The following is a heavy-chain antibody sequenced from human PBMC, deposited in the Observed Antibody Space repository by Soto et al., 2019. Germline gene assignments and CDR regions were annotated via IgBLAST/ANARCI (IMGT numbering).Heavy chain of an antibody. CDR3: ARDVPGSGVPFWDY. D-gene: IGHD2-15*01. V-gene: IGHV1-18*04. Sequence: QIQLGQSGAEMRKPGASVKVSCKPPGYTFTHYGVRWLRQAPGQGLEWMGWISAYNGNTDYAHKFQGRVALTTDTSTSTAYMELRGLSPDDTAVYYCARDVPGSGVPFWDYWGQGTLVTVSS. CDR2: ISAYNGNT. J-gene: IGHJ4*02. CDR1: GYTFTHYG.